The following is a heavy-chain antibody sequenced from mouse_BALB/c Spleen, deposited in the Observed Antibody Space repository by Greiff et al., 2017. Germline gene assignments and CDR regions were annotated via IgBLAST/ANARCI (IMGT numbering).Heavy chain of an antibody. Sequence: QVHVKQSGPGLVAPSQSLSITCTVSGFSLTSYGVHWVRQPPGKGLEWLGVIWAGGSTNYNSALMSRLSISKDNSKSQVFLKMNSLQTDDTAMYYCARDRGGYYGPLYYFDYWGQGTTLTVSS. D-gene: IGHD1-2*01. V-gene: IGHV2-9*02. CDR1: GFSLTSYG. J-gene: IGHJ2*01. CDR3: ARDRGGYYGPLYYFDY. CDR2: IWAGGST.